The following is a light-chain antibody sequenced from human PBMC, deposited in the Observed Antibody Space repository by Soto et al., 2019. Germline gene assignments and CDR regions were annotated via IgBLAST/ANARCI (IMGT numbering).Light chain of an antibody. CDR2: KAS. V-gene: IGKV1-5*03. CDR3: QQDNSYPLT. J-gene: IGKJ4*01. CDR1: QSISSW. Sequence: DIQMTQSPSTLSASVGDRVTITCRASQSISSWLAWYQQKPGKAPNILIYKASSLESGVPSRFSGNGSGTEFTLTISSLQTDDVATYYCQQDNSYPLTFGGGTKVESK.